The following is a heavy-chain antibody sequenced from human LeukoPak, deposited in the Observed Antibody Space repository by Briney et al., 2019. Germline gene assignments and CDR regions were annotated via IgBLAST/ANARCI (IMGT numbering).Heavy chain of an antibody. V-gene: IGHV1-8*01. Sequence: ASVKVSCKASGYTFTSYDINWVRQATGQGLEWMGWMYHNSGNTGYAQKFQGRVTMTRNTSISTAYMELSSLRSEDTAVYYCARVHYSREHCSSTRCYASFDYWGQGTLVSVSS. CDR2: MYHNSGNT. J-gene: IGHJ4*02. CDR1: GYTFTSYD. D-gene: IGHD2-2*01. CDR3: ARVHYSREHCSSTRCYASFDY.